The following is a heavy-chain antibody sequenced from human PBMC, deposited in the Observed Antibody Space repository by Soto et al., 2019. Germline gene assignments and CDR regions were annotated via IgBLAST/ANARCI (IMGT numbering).Heavy chain of an antibody. D-gene: IGHD6-13*01. CDR3: ARDSGQQLVRETYYYYGMDV. CDR2: IYYSGST. J-gene: IGHJ6*02. CDR1: GGSISSGDYY. Sequence: PSETLSLTCTVSGGSISSGDYYWSWIRQPPGKGLEWIGYIYYSGSTYYNPSLKSRVTISVDTSKNQFSLKLSSVTAADTAVYYCARDSGQQLVRETYYYYGMDVWGQGTTVTVSS. V-gene: IGHV4-30-4*01.